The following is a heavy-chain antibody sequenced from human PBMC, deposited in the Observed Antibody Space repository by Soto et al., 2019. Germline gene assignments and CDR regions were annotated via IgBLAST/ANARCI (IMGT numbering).Heavy chain of an antibody. CDR3: AKKGLGSLATYCTTGDCHYAFAG. Sequence: EVQLLESGGGLVRPGGSLRLSCAASGFTFYNYAMNWVRQAPGKGLEWVSTISGGGDGTYYADSVQGRFTISRDNSRNTVYLQMNSLRTEDTAVYYCAKKGLGSLATYCTTGDCHYAFAGWGQGTLVTVSS. D-gene: IGHD2-8*01. J-gene: IGHJ3*01. CDR2: ISGGGDGT. V-gene: IGHV3-23*01. CDR1: GFTFYNYA.